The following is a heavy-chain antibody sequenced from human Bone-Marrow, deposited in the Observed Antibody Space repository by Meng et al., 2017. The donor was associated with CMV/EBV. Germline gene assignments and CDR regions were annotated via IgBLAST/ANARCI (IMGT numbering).Heavy chain of an antibody. CDR1: GASVSSGASY. CDR3: ARVRASGSEDY. D-gene: IGHD3-10*01. CDR2: IDYSGIT. V-gene: IGHV4-31*03. J-gene: IGHJ4*02. Sequence: SETLSLTCTVSGASVSSGASYWSWNRQRPGQGLEWVGHIDYSGITYSNPSLNGRLTISVDTSRNQYSLKLRSVTAADTAVYYCARVRASGSEDYWVPGTLVTASS.